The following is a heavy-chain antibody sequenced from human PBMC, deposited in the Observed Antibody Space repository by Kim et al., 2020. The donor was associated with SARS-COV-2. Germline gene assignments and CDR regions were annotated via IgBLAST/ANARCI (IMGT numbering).Heavy chain of an antibody. J-gene: IGHJ4*02. V-gene: IGHV3-23*01. D-gene: IGHD3-22*01. CDR3: AKRALVGVITPFEY. CDR1: GFTISSYA. CDR2: FTAGGGST. Sequence: GGSLRLSCAASGFTISSYAMSWVRQAPGRGLEWVSTFTAGGGSTYYADSVKGRFTISRDTSKSTLFLQMNRLRVEDTAIYYCAKRALVGVITPFEYWGQG.